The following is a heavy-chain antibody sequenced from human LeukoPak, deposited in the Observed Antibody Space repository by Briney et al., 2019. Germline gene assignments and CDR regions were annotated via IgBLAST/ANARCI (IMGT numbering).Heavy chain of an antibody. J-gene: IGHJ4*02. CDR2: IDPNSGDT. V-gene: IGHV1-2*02. D-gene: IGHD5-18*01. Sequence: ASVKVSCKASGYSFTGYFIHWVRQAPGQGLEWMGCIDPNSGDTKYAQKFQGRVTMTRDTSTSTVYMELSSLRSEDTAVYYCARGGMGIQLWPFDYWGQGTLVTVSS. CDR3: ARGGMGIQLWPFDY. CDR1: GYSFTGYF.